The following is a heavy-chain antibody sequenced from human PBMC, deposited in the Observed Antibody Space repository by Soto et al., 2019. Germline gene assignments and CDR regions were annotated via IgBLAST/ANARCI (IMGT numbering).Heavy chain of an antibody. Sequence: GGSLRLSGAAAGFTFSSYAMICVLHAPGKKLEYVSGISTHGGSTYYANSVKGRFTISRDNSKNTLYLQMGSLRAEDMAVYYCARHFGSGTYLYFDYWGQGTLVTLSS. CDR1: GFTFSSYA. J-gene: IGHJ4*02. CDR2: ISTHGGST. V-gene: IGHV3-64*01. D-gene: IGHD3-10*01. CDR3: ARHFGSGTYLYFDY.